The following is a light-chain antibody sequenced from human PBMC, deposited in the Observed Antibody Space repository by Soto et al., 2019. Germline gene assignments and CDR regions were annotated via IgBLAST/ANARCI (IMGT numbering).Light chain of an antibody. J-gene: IGKJ1*01. CDR2: GAS. CDR3: QQYGSSSWT. Sequence: EIVLTQTPGTLSLSPGERATLSCWASQSVSNNYLAWYQQKPGQAPRLFIYGASSRATGIPDRFSGSGSGTDFTLTINRLEPEDFAVYFCQQYGSSSWTFGQGTKVEI. V-gene: IGKV3-20*01. CDR1: QSVSNNY.